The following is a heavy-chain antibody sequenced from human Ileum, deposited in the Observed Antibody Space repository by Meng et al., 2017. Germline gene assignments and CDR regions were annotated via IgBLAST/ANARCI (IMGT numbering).Heavy chain of an antibody. D-gene: IGHD3-10*01. V-gene: IGHV4-30-4*01. CDR1: GGSFSSDNYY. CDR2: TYYTGSP. J-gene: IGHJ4*02. CDR3: ARERRHYYGSGSFDY. Sequence: QVQLQESGPGLVKPSQTLSLTCSVSGGSFSSDNYYWTWIRQTPGKGLEWIGLTYYTGSPFYNPSLRSRVTISVDTSKDQFSLKLTSVTAADTAVYYCARERRHYYGSGSFDYWGQGILVTVSS.